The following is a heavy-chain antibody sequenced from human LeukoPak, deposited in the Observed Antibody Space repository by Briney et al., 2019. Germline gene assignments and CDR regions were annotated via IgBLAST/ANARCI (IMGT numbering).Heavy chain of an antibody. J-gene: IGHJ4*02. CDR2: VYYSGST. Sequence: SETLSLTCTVSGGSISNSGYYWGWIRQPPGKGLEWIGNVYYSGSTYYNPSLKSRVTISVDTSKNQFSLKLSSVTAADTAVYYCAKTYYYDPFDYWGQGTLVTVSS. D-gene: IGHD3-22*01. CDR3: AKTYYYDPFDY. V-gene: IGHV4-39*01. CDR1: GGSISNSGYY.